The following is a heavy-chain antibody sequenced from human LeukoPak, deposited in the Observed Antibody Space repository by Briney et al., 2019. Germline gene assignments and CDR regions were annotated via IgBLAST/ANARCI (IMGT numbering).Heavy chain of an antibody. CDR2: IYYGGST. J-gene: IGHJ4*02. V-gene: IGHV4-30-4*01. D-gene: IGHD3-9*01. CDR1: GGSISSGDYY. Sequence: SETLSLTCTVSGGSISSGDYYWSWIRQPPGKGLEWIGYIYYGGSTYYNPSLKSRVTISVDTSKNQFSLKLSSVTAADTAVYYCARVWSGYYDILTGYYPTPYFDYWGQGTLVTVSS. CDR3: ARVWSGYYDILTGYYPTPYFDY.